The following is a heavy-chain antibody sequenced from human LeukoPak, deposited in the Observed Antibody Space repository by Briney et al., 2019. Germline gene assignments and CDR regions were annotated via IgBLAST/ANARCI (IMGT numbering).Heavy chain of an antibody. CDR1: GYTFSNYG. CDR2: IRGDNGNT. D-gene: IGHD5-18*01. V-gene: IGHV1-18*01. Sequence: GASVKVSCRASGYTFSNYGISWVRQAPGQGLEWVGCIRGDNGNTNYAQKLQGRVTMTSDTSTSTAYMELRSLRSDDTAVYYCARAAPYTPMAPVFYWGQGTLVTVSS. J-gene: IGHJ4*02. CDR3: ARAAPYTPMAPVFY.